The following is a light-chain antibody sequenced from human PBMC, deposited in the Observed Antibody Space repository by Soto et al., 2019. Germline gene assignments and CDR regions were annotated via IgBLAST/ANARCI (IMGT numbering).Light chain of an antibody. Sequence: QSVLTQPPSASGPPGQSVTISCTGTSSDVGGYNYVSWYQQHPGKAPKLMIYEVSKRPSGVPDRFSGSKSGNTASLTVSGLQAEDEADYYCCSYAGSNNFPYVFGTGTKVTVL. J-gene: IGLJ1*01. CDR1: SSDVGGYNY. V-gene: IGLV2-8*01. CDR2: EVS. CDR3: CSYAGSNNFPYV.